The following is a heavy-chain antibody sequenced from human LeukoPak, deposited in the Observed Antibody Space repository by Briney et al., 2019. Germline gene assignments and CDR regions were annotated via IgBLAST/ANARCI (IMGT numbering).Heavy chain of an antibody. Sequence: QPGSPLRLSCSASGFTLSSHVMHWVRQAPGKGLEWVALISYDRSDENYADSVKGRFTISRDNSKNTLYLQMNSLRAEDTAMYYCAKDKGITRIALVMTTPDASDAFDVWGHGTMVTVSS. CDR2: ISYDRSDE. V-gene: IGHV3-30*18. CDR1: GFTLSSHV. D-gene: IGHD3-22*01. CDR3: AKDKGITRIALVMTTPDASDAFDV. J-gene: IGHJ3*01.